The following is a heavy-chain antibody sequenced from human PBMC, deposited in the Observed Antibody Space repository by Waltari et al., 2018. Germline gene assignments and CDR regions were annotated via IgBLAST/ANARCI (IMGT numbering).Heavy chain of an antibody. CDR2: IGSTYYGNS. V-gene: IGHV4-39*01. D-gene: IGHD3-3*01. Sequence: QVHLQESGPGLVKSSETLSLTCSVSGGSVTTTGSYWGWIRQPPGKGLEWIGSIGSTYYGNSTYNPSLASRVSISVEKSKNQVLLKLTSVTAADTAVYYCARHDFWSDRNWFDPWGQGTQVTVSS. CDR3: ARHDFWSDRNWFDP. CDR1: GGSVTTTGSY. J-gene: IGHJ5*02.